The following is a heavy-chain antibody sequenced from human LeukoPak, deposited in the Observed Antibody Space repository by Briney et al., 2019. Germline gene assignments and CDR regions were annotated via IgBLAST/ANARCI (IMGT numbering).Heavy chain of an antibody. J-gene: IGHJ1*01. CDR2: INSKSGGT. Sequence: ASVNLSCKASGYTFTSYYLHWLRQAPGQGLEWMGWINSKSGGTNYAQKFQGRVTMTRDKSISTAYMELSRLSSDETAEYYCARACYYDSSGYYWSSYYYFHHWGQGTLVTVSS. CDR1: GYTFTSYY. D-gene: IGHD3-22*01. CDR3: ARACYYDSSGYYWSSYYYFHH. V-gene: IGHV1-2*02.